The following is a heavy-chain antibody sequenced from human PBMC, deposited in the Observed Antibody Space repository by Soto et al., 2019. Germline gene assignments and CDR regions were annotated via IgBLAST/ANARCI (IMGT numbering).Heavy chain of an antibody. D-gene: IGHD3-9*01. Sequence: SETLSRTCAVYGGSFSGYYWSWIRQPPGKGLEWIGEINHSGSTNYNPSLKSRVTISVDTSKNQFSLKLSSVTAADTAVYYCARESRYFDWLARETGYYYYGMDVWGQGTTVTVSS. CDR1: GGSFSGYY. V-gene: IGHV4-34*01. CDR2: INHSGST. CDR3: ARESRYFDWLARETGYYYYGMDV. J-gene: IGHJ6*02.